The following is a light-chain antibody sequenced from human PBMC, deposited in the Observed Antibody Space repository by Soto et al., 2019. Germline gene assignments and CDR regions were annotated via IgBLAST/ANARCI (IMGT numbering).Light chain of an antibody. CDR2: GAA. CDR1: ENVLSY. V-gene: IGKV3-15*01. CDR3: LQYYNCPRT. J-gene: IGKJ2*02. Sequence: EAVMAPCPAMRSGSPGGPAPLSCRASENVLSYLAWYQQKPGQPPRLLISGAATRATDIPARFSGSGSGTQFTLTISSLQSEDSAVYYCLQYYNCPRTFGQGTRLEIK.